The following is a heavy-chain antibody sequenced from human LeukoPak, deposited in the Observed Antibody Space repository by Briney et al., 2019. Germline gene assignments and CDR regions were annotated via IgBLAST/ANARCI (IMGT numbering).Heavy chain of an antibody. D-gene: IGHD6-19*01. CDR2: ISGYNGNT. V-gene: IGHV1-18*01. CDR3: ARTHSSGWYSVGYYYMDV. Sequence: GASVKVSCKASGYTFTSYHITWVRQAPGQGLECMGWISGYNGNTNYAQKFQGRVTMTTDTSTSTAYMDLRSLRSDDTAVYYCARTHSSGWYSVGYYYMDVWGKGTTVTVSS. J-gene: IGHJ6*03. CDR1: GYTFTSYH.